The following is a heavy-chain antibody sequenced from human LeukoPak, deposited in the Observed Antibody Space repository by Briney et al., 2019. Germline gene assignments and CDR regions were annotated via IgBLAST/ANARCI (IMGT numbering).Heavy chain of an antibody. V-gene: IGHV3-23*01. D-gene: IGHD3-22*01. CDR3: AKPSYYDSSAYAFDI. CDR2: ISDSGSSR. J-gene: IGHJ3*02. CDR1: RFTFSTYA. Sequence: PGGSLRLSCAASRFTFSTYAMSWVRQAPGKGLEWVSSISDSGSSRYYADSVKGRFTISRDNSKNTLYLQMNSLRAEDTAIYYCAKPSYYDSSAYAFDIWGQGQWSPSLQ.